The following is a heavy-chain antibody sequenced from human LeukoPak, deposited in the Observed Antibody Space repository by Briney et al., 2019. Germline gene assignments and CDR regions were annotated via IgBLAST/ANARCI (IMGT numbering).Heavy chain of an antibody. CDR2: IYPGDSDT. CDR3: ARPRGYCGSGSSYYFDY. D-gene: IGHD3-10*01. Sequence: GESLEISCKGSGFHFTSYWIGRVRQVPGKGLERMGIIYPGDSDTRYSPSFQGQVTISADKSISTAYLQWSSLKASDTAMYYCARPRGYCGSGSSYYFDYWGQGTLVTVSS. J-gene: IGHJ4*02. V-gene: IGHV5-51*01. CDR1: GFHFTSYW.